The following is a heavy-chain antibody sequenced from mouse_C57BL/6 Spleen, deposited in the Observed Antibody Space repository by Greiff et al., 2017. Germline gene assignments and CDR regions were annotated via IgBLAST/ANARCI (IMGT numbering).Heavy chain of an antibody. CDR1: GFNIKDDY. D-gene: IGHD2-2*01. Sequence: EVQLQQSGAELVRPGASVKLSCTASGFNIKDDYMHWVKQRPEQGLEWIGWIDPENGDTEYASKFQGKATITADTSSNTAYLQLSSLTSEDTAVYSCTTGGYDVPYWGQGTTLTVSS. V-gene: IGHV14-4*01. CDR3: TTGGYDVPY. CDR2: IDPENGDT. J-gene: IGHJ2*01.